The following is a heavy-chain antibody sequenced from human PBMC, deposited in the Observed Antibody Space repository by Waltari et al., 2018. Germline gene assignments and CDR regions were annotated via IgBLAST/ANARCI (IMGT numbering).Heavy chain of an antibody. Sequence: QVQLQESGPGLVKPSETLSLTCTVSCGSIITYYWSWIRQPPGKGLEWIGYIYYTGSTNYNPSLKSRVTMSVDTSKNQFSLKLSSVTAADTAVYYCARNVASNYGMDVWGQGTTVTVSS. CDR1: CGSIITYY. D-gene: IGHD5-12*01. CDR3: ARNVASNYGMDV. V-gene: IGHV4-59*01. J-gene: IGHJ6*02. CDR2: IYYTGST.